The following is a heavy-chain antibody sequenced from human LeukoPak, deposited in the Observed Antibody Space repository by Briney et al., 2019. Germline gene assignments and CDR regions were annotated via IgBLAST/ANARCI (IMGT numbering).Heavy chain of an antibody. CDR3: ARDPSSGSFDY. V-gene: IGHV3-21*01. J-gene: IGHJ4*02. D-gene: IGHD3-10*01. CDR2: ISSSSSYI. CDR1: GFTFGSYS. Sequence: GGSLRLSCAASGFTFGSYSMNRVRQAPGKGLEWVSSISSSSSYIYYADSVKGRFTISRDNAKNSLYLQMNSLRAEDTAVYYCARDPSSGSFDYWGQGTLVTVSS.